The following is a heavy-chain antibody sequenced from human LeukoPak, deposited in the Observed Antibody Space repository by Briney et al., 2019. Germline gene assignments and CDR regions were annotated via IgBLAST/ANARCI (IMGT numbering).Heavy chain of an antibody. Sequence: PSETLSLPCTVSGGSISSSSYYWGRIRQPAGKGLEWIGSIYYSGSTYYNPSLKSRVTISVDTSKNQFSLKLSSVTAADTAVYYCASYCSGGSCPGGFDLWGRGTLVTVSS. CDR2: IYYSGST. V-gene: IGHV4-39*07. D-gene: IGHD2-15*01. J-gene: IGHJ2*01. CDR3: ASYCSGGSCPGGFDL. CDR1: GGSISSSSYY.